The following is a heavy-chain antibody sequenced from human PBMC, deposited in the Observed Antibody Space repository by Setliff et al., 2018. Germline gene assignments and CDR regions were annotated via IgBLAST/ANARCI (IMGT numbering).Heavy chain of an antibody. CDR3: ARRYYGSGSYFDY. CDR1: GFTFGDYA. V-gene: IGHV3-74*01. Sequence: LRLSCTASGFTFGDYAMSWVRQAPGKGLEWVSRINSDGSSTSYADSVKGRFTISRDNAKNTLYLQMNSLRAEDTAVYYCARRYYGSGSYFDYWGQGTLVTVSS. CDR2: INSDGSST. D-gene: IGHD3-10*01. J-gene: IGHJ4*02.